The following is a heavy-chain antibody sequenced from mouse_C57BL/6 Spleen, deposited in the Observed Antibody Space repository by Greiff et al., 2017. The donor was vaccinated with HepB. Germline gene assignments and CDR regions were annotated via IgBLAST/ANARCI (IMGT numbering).Heavy chain of an antibody. D-gene: IGHD4-1*01. V-gene: IGHV1-81*01. CDR3: AGLTGTLGFDY. CDR1: GYTFTSYG. J-gene: IGHJ2*01. Sequence: QVHVKQSGAELARPGASVKLSCKASGYTFTSYGISWVKQRTGQGLEWIGEIYPRSGNTYYNEKFKGKATLTADKSSSTAYMELRSLTSEDSAVYFCAGLTGTLGFDYWGQGTTLTVSS. CDR2: IYPRSGNT.